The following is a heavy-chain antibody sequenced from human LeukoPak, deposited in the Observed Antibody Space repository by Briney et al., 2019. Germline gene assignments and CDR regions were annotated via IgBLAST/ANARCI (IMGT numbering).Heavy chain of an antibody. Sequence: SETLSLTCTVSGGSISSYYWSWIRQPPGKGLEWIGYIYYSGSTNYNPSLKSRVTMSVDTSKNQFSLKLSSVTAADTAVYYCARGLSTEPYYYYGMDVWGQGTTVTVSS. V-gene: IGHV4-59*12. J-gene: IGHJ6*02. D-gene: IGHD1-26*01. CDR1: GGSISSYY. CDR3: ARGLSTEPYYYYGMDV. CDR2: IYYSGST.